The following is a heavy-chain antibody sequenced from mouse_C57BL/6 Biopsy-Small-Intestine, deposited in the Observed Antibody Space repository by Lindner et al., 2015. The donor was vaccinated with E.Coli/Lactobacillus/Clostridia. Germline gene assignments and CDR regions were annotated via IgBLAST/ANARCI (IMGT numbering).Heavy chain of an antibody. J-gene: IGHJ1*01. CDR3: ARAYYSNYGYFDV. CDR2: IDPYNDGT. CDR1: GYTFTNYV. V-gene: IGHV1-14*01. Sequence: VQLQESGPELVKPGASVKMSCKASGYTFTNYVMHWVKQKPGQGLEWIGYIDPYNDGTKYNEKFKGKATLTSDKSSSTAYIELSSLTSEDSAVYYCARAYYSNYGYFDVWGAGTTVTVSS. D-gene: IGHD2-5*01.